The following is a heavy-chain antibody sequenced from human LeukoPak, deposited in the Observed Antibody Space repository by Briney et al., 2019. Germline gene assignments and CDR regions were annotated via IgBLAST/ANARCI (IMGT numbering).Heavy chain of an antibody. V-gene: IGHV3-7*01. CDR1: GFTFSDYY. CDR3: AREKKSSYYYYMDV. Sequence: GGSPRLSCAASGFTFSDYYMSWIRQAPGKELEWVANIKQDGSEKYYVDSVKGRFTISRDNAKNSLYLQMNSLRAEDTAVYYCAREKKSSYYYYMDVWGKGTTVTVSS. J-gene: IGHJ6*03. D-gene: IGHD3-16*02. CDR2: IKQDGSEK.